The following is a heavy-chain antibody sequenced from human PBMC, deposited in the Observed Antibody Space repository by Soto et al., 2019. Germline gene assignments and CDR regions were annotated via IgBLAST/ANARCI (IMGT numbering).Heavy chain of an antibody. J-gene: IGHJ4*01. CDR2: IFYSGST. D-gene: IGHD6-19*01. CDR1: GGSISSGGYY. CDR3: ARVHVMVVAGSTFDY. V-gene: IGHV4-31*03. Sequence: PSETLSLTCTVSGGSISSGGYYWSWIRHHPGKGLEWIGYIFYSGSTFYNPSLKSRITISVDTSNNQFSLKLTSVTAADTAVYYCARVHVMVVAGSTFDYWGHGTLVTVSS.